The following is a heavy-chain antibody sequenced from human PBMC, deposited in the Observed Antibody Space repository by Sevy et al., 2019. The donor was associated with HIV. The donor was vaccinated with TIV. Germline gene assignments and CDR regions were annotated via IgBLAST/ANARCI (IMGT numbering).Heavy chain of an antibody. Sequence: GGSLRLSCAASGFTFSSYWMSWVRQAPGKGLEWVANIKQDGSEKYYVDSVKGRFTISRDNAKNSLYLQMNSLRAEDTAGYYCARDTRGNYDFWSGYRPPLDYWGQGTLVTVSS. V-gene: IGHV3-7*01. D-gene: IGHD3-3*01. CDR3: ARDTRGNYDFWSGYRPPLDY. CDR1: GFTFSSYW. J-gene: IGHJ4*02. CDR2: IKQDGSEK.